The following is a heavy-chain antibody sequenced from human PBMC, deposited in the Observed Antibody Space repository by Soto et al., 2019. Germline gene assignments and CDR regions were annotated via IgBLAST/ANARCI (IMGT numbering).Heavy chain of an antibody. Sequence: EVQLLESGGGLVQPGGSLRLSCAASGFTFSSYAMSWVRQAPGKGLEWVSAISGSGGSTYYADSVKGRFTISRDNSENTLYLQMNSLRAEDTAVYYCAKDEYSSSFYYYYYMDVWGKGTTVTVSS. CDR2: ISGSGGST. CDR3: AKDEYSSSFYYYYYMDV. J-gene: IGHJ6*03. D-gene: IGHD6-6*01. V-gene: IGHV3-23*01. CDR1: GFTFSSYA.